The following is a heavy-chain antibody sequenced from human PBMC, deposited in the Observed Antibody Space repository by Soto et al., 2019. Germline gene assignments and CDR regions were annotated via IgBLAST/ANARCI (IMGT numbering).Heavy chain of an antibody. J-gene: IGHJ4*02. CDR3: ARGPSGDKVDS. Sequence: QVQLQESGPGLVKPSQTLSLTCTVSGGSISTVDYWWSWIRQSPDMGLEWIGHIYDGGRTYNNPSRESXXTXSXXTYKSQLSLTLSSVSAADTAVYYCARGPSGDKVDSWGQGTLVTVSS. D-gene: IGHD7-27*01. CDR2: IYDGGRT. CDR1: GGSISTVDYW. V-gene: IGHV4-30-4*01.